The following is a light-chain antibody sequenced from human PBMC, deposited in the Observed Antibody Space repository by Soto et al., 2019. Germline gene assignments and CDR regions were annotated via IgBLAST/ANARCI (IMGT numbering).Light chain of an antibody. CDR1: QSVSSN. V-gene: IGKV3-15*01. J-gene: IGKJ1*01. CDR3: QQYNNWPPWT. CDR2: GAS. Sequence: EIVMTQSPATLSVSPGERATLSCRASQSVSSNLAWYQQKPGQAPRLLIYGASTRATDIPARFSGSGPGTEFTLTISSLQSEDFAVYYCQQYNNWPPWTFRQGTKVEMK.